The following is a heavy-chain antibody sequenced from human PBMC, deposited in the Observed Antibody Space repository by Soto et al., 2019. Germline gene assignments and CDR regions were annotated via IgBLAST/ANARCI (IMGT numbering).Heavy chain of an antibody. J-gene: IGHJ4*02. CDR3: AKGSASGSPYYFDY. CDR2: TTSGGGST. CDR1: GFTFSSYA. D-gene: IGHD6-25*01. Sequence: HPGGSLRLSCAASGFTFSSYAMSWVRQSPGKGLEWVSATTSGGGSTFHADSAKGRFTISRDNSKNTLYLQLSSLRAEDAAVYYCAKGSASGSPYYFDYWGQGVQVTVS. V-gene: IGHV3-23*01.